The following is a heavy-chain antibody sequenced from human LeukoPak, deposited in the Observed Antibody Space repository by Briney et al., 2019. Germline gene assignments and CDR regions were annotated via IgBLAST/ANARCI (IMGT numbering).Heavy chain of an antibody. J-gene: IGHJ4*02. Sequence: SETLSLTCTVSGGSISSYYWSWIRQPPGKGLEWIGYIYYSGSTNYNPSLKSRVTMSVDKSKNQFSLKLSSVTAADTAVYYCASAEPRGIIWYPYWGQGTLVTVSS. CDR2: IYYSGST. CDR1: GGSISSYY. V-gene: IGHV4-59*12. CDR3: ASAEPRGIIWYPY. D-gene: IGHD6-13*01.